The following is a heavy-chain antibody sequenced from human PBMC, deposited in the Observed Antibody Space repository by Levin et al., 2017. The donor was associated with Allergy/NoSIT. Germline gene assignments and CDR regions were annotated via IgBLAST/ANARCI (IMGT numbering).Heavy chain of an antibody. CDR3: AKVTGWIDTGGYYYEDY. Sequence: GGSLRLSCAASGFTFSSYAMSWVRQAPGKGLEWLSALSGSGSSTYYADSVKGRFTISRDNSNNTLYLKMNSLRAEDTAIYYCAKVTGWIDTGGYYYEDYWGQGTVVTVSS. D-gene: IGHD3-22*01. CDR1: GFTFSSYA. J-gene: IGHJ4*02. V-gene: IGHV3-23*01. CDR2: LSGSGSST.